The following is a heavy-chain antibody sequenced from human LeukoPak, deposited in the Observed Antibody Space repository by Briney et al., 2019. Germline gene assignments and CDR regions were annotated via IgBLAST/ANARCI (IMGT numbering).Heavy chain of an antibody. CDR3: AKIPYDSSAYYYFDY. V-gene: IGHV1-69*05. Sequence: SVKVSCKASGGTFSSYAISWVRQAPGQGLEWMGGIIPIFGTANYAQKFQGRVTITTDESTSTAYMELSSLRAEDTALYYCAKIPYDSSAYYYFDYWGQGTLVTVSS. J-gene: IGHJ4*02. CDR2: IIPIFGTA. D-gene: IGHD3-22*01. CDR1: GGTFSSYA.